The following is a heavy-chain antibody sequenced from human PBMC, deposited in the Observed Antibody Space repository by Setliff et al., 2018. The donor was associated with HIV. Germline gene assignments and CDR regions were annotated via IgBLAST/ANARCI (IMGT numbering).Heavy chain of an antibody. CDR1: GGALSAYY. J-gene: IGHJ4*02. V-gene: IGHV4-34*01. CDR2: ISHSGST. D-gene: IGHD3-9*01. Sequence: SETLSLTCAVYGGALSAYYWSWIRQSPGKGLEWIGEISHSGSTKYNPSLRSRVTISVDTSKNQFSLKLISVTAADTAVYYCAASGALTVWTYYWGQGALVTVSS. CDR3: AASGALTVWTYY.